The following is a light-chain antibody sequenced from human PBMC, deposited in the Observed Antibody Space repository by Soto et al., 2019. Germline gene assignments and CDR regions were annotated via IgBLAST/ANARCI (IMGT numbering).Light chain of an antibody. J-gene: IGKJ4*01. CDR2: GAS. Sequence: ELVMTQSPATLSVPPGERVTLSCRASQSVSSNLAWYQQKPGQAPRLLIYGASSRATGIPARFSGSGSGTEFTLTISSLQSGDFAIYYCQQYSNWPLTFGGGTKVEIK. CDR1: QSVSSN. CDR3: QQYSNWPLT. V-gene: IGKV3D-15*01.